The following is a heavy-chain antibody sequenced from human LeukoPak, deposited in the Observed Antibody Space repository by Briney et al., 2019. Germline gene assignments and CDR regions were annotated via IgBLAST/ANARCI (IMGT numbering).Heavy chain of an antibody. CDR2: ISYDGSNK. J-gene: IGHJ4*02. CDR3: ARTDY. V-gene: IGHV3-30*03. Sequence: GGSLRLSCAASGFTFRSYGMHWVRQAPGKGLEWVALISYDGSNKYYADSVKGRFTISRDNAKNSLYLQMNSLRAEDTAVYYCARTDYWGQGTLVTVSS. CDR1: GFTFRSYG.